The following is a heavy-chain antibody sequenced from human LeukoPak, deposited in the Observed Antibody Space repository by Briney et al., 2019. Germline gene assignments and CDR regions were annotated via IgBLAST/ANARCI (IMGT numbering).Heavy chain of an antibody. V-gene: IGHV3-21*01. CDR3: ARDRAGDYGIDY. J-gene: IGHJ4*02. CDR1: GFTFSSYS. CDR2: ISSSSSYI. D-gene: IGHD4-17*01. Sequence: GGSLRLSCAASGFTFSSYSMNWVRQAPEKGLEWVSSISSSSSYIYYADSVKGRFTISRDNAKNSLYLQMNSLRAEDTAVYYCARDRAGDYGIDYWGQGTLVTASS.